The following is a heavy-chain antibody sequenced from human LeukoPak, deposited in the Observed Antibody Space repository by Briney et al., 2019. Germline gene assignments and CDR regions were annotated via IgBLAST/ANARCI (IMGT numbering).Heavy chain of an antibody. CDR1: GFRLSNYG. J-gene: IGHJ6*02. V-gene: IGHV3-48*02. Sequence: GGSLRLSCAASGFRLSNYGMNWVRQAPGKGLEWVSYISGRRSTTYYADSVKGRFTISSDNAKNSLYLLMNSLRDEDTAVYFCARGGSGYGDYYYFYGFDVWGQGTTVTVSS. D-gene: IGHD3-22*01. CDR2: ISGRRSTT. CDR3: ARGGSGYGDYYYFYGFDV.